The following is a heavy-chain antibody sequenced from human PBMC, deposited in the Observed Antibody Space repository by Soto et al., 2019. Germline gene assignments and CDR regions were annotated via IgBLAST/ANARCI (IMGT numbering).Heavy chain of an antibody. CDR1: GASINSYY. CDR3: ASESSNHFHFAY. Sequence: SETLSLTCTVSGASINSYYWSWIRQPPGKGLEWIGYGYYSGITSYNPSLMSRVTISIDTAKNQFSLKLNSVTAADAAFYYCASESSNHFHFAYWGQGALVTVSS. CDR2: GYYSGIT. J-gene: IGHJ4*02. V-gene: IGHV4-59*01. D-gene: IGHD4-4*01.